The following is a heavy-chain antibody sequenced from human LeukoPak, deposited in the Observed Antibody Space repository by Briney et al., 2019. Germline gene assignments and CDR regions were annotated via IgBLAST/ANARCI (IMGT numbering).Heavy chain of an antibody. CDR3: AREAYCGGDCYSNGGYYYYYGMDV. CDR1: GYTFTGYY. CDR2: ISAYNGNT. J-gene: IGHJ6*02. D-gene: IGHD2-21*02. Sequence: ASVKVSCKASGYTFTGYYMHWVRQAPGQGLEWMGWISAYNGNTNYAQKLQGRVTLTTDTSTSTAYMELRSLRSDDTAVYYCAREAYCGGDCYSNGGYYYYYGMDVWGQGTTVTVSS. V-gene: IGHV1-18*04.